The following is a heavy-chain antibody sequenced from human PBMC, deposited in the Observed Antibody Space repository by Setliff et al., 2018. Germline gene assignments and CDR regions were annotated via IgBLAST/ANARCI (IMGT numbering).Heavy chain of an antibody. CDR2: INHSGST. Sequence: SETLSLTCAVYGGSFSGYYWSWIRQPPGKGLEWIGEINHSGSTNYNPSLKSRVTMSVDKSTNQFSLKLNSVTAADTAVYYCVRTDYSDGRYSMDVWGKGTTVTVSS. D-gene: IGHD6-19*01. CDR3: VRTDYSDGRYSMDV. J-gene: IGHJ6*03. CDR1: GGSFSGYY. V-gene: IGHV4-34*01.